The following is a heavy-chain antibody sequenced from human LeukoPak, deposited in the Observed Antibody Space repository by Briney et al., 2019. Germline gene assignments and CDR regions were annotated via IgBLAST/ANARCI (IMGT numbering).Heavy chain of an antibody. Sequence: PGGSLRLSCGASGFTVSSNYMSWVRQAPGKGLEWVSVIYSGGSTYYADSVKGRFTISRDNSKNTLYLQMNSLRAEDTAVYYCARDTYSSSPMFDYWGQGTLVTVSS. V-gene: IGHV3-66*01. CDR2: IYSGGST. D-gene: IGHD6-13*01. J-gene: IGHJ4*02. CDR1: GFTVSSNY. CDR3: ARDTYSSSPMFDY.